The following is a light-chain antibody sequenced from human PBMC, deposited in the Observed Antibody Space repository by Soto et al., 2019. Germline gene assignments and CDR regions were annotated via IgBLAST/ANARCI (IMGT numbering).Light chain of an antibody. Sequence: EIVLTQSPGTLSLSPGERATLSCRASQSVSSSYLAWYQQKPGQAPRLLIYGASSRATGIPDRFSGSGSGTDLTLTISRLEPEEFAVYYCQQYGSSPVTFGGGTKVEIK. V-gene: IGKV3-20*01. J-gene: IGKJ4*01. CDR3: QQYGSSPVT. CDR2: GAS. CDR1: QSVSSSY.